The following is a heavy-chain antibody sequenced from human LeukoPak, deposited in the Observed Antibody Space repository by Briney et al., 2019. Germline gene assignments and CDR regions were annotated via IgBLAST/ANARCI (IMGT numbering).Heavy chain of an antibody. V-gene: IGHV6-1*01. CDR1: GDSVSSNSAA. D-gene: IGHD3-22*01. CDR3: AREDITMIVVYSDRFDP. CDR2: TYYRSKWYN. Sequence: SQTLSLTCAISGDSVSSNSAAWNWIRQSPSRGLEWLGRTYYRSKWYNDYAVSVKSRITINPDTSKNQFSLQLNSVTPEDTAVYYCAREDITMIVVYSDRFDPWGQGTLVTVSS. J-gene: IGHJ5*02.